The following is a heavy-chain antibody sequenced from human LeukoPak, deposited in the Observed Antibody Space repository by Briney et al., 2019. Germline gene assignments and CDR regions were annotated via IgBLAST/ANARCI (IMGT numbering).Heavy chain of an antibody. J-gene: IGHJ4*02. CDR3: ARGGGGWGFHQSDY. V-gene: IGHV4-61*02. D-gene: IGHD2-21*01. CDR2: IYTSGST. CDR1: GGSFSSGSYY. Sequence: PSETLSLTCTVSGGSFSSGSYYWSWIRQPAGKGLEWIERIYTSGSTNYNPSLKSRVTISVDTSKNQFSLKLSSVTAADTAVYYCARGGGGWGFHQSDYWGQGTLVTVSS.